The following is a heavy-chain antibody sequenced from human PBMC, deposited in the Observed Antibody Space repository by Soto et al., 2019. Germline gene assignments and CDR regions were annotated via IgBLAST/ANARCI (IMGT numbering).Heavy chain of an antibody. CDR3: ARHRIAVVGSGWFDP. CDR1: GGSISSSSYY. D-gene: IGHD6-19*01. Sequence: SETLSLTCTVSGGSISSSSYYWGWLRQPPGKGLEWIESIYYSGSTYYNPSLKSRVTISVDTSKNQFSLKLSSVTAADPAVYYCARHRIAVVGSGWFDPWGQGTLVTVSS. CDR2: IYYSGST. V-gene: IGHV4-39*01. J-gene: IGHJ5*02.